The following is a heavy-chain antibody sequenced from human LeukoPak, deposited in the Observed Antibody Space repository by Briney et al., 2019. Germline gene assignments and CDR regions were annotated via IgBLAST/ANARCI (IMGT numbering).Heavy chain of an antibody. CDR1: GFTFSSYW. Sequence: PGGSLRLSCAASGFTFSSYWMSWVRQAPGKGLEWVSSITGDCNIFYADSVKGRFTISRDNAQNSLFLELNSLRGEDTAVYYCARERNFYYFDYWGQGALVTVSS. CDR2: ITGDCNI. D-gene: IGHD3-3*01. V-gene: IGHV3-21*01. J-gene: IGHJ4*02. CDR3: ARERNFYYFDY.